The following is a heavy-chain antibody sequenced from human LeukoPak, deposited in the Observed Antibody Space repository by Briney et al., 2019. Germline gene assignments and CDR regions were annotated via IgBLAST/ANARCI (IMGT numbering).Heavy chain of an antibody. CDR2: TSPNTGGT. J-gene: IGHJ3*02. V-gene: IGHV1-2*02. CDR3: AREVGSGTFDI. D-gene: IGHD6-25*01. CDR1: AYSLTDHY. Sequence: ASVKVSCKASAYSLTDHYIHWVRQAPGAGLEWMGWTSPNTGGTIYAQKFQGRVPMARDTSIITAYMELTNLRSDDTAFYYCAREVGSGTFDIWGQGTMVTVSS.